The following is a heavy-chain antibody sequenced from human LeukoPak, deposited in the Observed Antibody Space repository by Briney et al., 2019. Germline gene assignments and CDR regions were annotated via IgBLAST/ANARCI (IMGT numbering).Heavy chain of an antibody. CDR2: IIPIFGTA. J-gene: IGHJ4*02. D-gene: IGHD6-19*01. CDR1: GGTFSSYA. CDR3: ASGSGRNLFDY. Sequence: ASVKVSCKASGGTFSSYAISWVRQAPGQGLEWTGRIIPIFGTANYAQKFQGRVTITTDESTSTAYMELSSLRSEDTAVYYCASGSGRNLFDYWGQGTLVTVSS. V-gene: IGHV1-69*05.